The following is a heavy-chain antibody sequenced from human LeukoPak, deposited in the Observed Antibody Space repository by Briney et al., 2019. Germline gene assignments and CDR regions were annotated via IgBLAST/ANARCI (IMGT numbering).Heavy chain of an antibody. CDR3: ARIWESGSYSSSNWFDP. CDR1: GGSIRSHY. D-gene: IGHD1-26*01. V-gene: IGHV4-59*11. J-gene: IGHJ5*02. CDR2: IHYTGSS. Sequence: SETLSLTCTVSGGSIRSHYWTWIRQPPGKGLEWIGFIHYTGSSKNNPSLRSRVTMLLDTSKNQVSLNLRSVTAADTAVYYCARIWESGSYSSSNWFDPWGQGTLVTVS.